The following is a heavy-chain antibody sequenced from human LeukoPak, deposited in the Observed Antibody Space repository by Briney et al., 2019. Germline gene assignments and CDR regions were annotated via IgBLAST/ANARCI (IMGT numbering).Heavy chain of an antibody. Sequence: PGGSLRLSCEASGFTFSSYWMSWVRQAPGKGLEWVANIKQDGSEKYYVDSVKGRFTISRDNAKNSLFLQMNSLRAEDTAVYCCARDCPRINCASWGQGTLVTVSS. CDR1: GFTFSSYW. J-gene: IGHJ5*02. V-gene: IGHV3-7*01. CDR3: ARDCPRINCAS. D-gene: IGHD2-21*01. CDR2: IKQDGSEK.